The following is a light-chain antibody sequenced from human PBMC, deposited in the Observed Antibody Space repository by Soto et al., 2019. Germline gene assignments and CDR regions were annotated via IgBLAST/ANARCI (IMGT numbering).Light chain of an antibody. CDR1: SSDVGSYNL. V-gene: IGLV2-23*02. Sequence: QSALTQPASVSGSPGQSITISCTGTSSDVGSYNLVSWYQQHPGKAPKLMIYEVSKRPSGVSNRFSGSKSGNTASLTISGLQAEDEADYYCCSYAGMGVVFGGGTKVTVL. CDR2: EVS. CDR3: CSYAGMGVV. J-gene: IGLJ2*01.